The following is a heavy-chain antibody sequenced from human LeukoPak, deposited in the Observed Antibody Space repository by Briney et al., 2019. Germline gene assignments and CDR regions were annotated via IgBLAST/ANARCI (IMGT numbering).Heavy chain of an antibody. D-gene: IGHD1-1*01. CDR1: GGSISSYY. J-gene: IGHJ5*02. Sequence: SETLSLTCTVPGGSISSYYWSWIRQPPGKGLEWIGYISYSGSTNFNPSLKSRVTISVDTSKNQFSLKLSSVIAADTAVYYCAREGTAGTNLNWFDPWGQGTLVTVSS. V-gene: IGHV4-59*01. CDR2: ISYSGST. CDR3: AREGTAGTNLNWFDP.